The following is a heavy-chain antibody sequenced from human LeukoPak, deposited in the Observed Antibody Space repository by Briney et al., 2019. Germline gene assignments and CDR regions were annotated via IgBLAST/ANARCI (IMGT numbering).Heavy chain of an antibody. CDR1: GESFSGYY. V-gene: IGHV4-34*01. D-gene: IGHD5-12*01. CDR3: ARARGGVAIDY. Sequence: SETLSLSCAVYGESFSGYYWTWIRQPPGKGLEWIGEINHSGSTNYNPSLKSRLSISVDTSKNQFSLKLKSVIVADTAVYFCARARGGVAIDYWGQGTLVTVSS. CDR2: INHSGST. J-gene: IGHJ4*02.